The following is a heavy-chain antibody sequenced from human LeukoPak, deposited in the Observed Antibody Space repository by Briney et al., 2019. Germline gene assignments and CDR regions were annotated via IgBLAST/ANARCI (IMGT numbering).Heavy chain of an antibody. V-gene: IGHV3-9*01. CDR1: GFTFDYYA. J-gene: IGHJ6*03. D-gene: IGHD1-1*01. CDR3: AKDTDRDRERYYYYMDV. Sequence: GGSLRLSCAASGFTFDYYAMHWVRQAPGKVLEGVSGMSWNSGSIAYADSVKGRFTISRDNAKNSLYLQMNSLRAEDTALYYCAKDTDRDRERYYYYMDVWGKGTTVTVSS. CDR2: MSWNSGSI.